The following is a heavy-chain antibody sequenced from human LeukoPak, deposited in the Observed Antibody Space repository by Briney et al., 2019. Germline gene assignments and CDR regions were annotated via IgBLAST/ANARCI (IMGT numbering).Heavy chain of an antibody. J-gene: IGHJ5*02. V-gene: IGHV1-69-2*01. CDR3: ATIAQRYNWKTGGFDP. Sequence: GATVKISCKVSGYTFTDYYMHWVQQAPGKGLEWMGLVDPEDGETIHAEKFQGRVTITADTSTDTAYMELSSLRSEDTAVYYCATIAQRYNWKTGGFDPWGQGTLVTVSS. D-gene: IGHD1-20*01. CDR1: GYTFTDYY. CDR2: VDPEDGET.